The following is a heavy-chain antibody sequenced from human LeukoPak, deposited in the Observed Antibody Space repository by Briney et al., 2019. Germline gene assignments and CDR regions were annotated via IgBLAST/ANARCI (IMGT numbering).Heavy chain of an antibody. Sequence: SGGSLRLSCAASGFTFSSYAMHWVRQAPGKGLEWVAVISYDGSNKYYADSVKGRFTISRDNSKNTLYLQMNSLRAEDTAVYYCAKDRSSSWTDNWFDPWGQGTLVTVSS. D-gene: IGHD6-13*01. CDR1: GFTFSSYA. J-gene: IGHJ5*02. CDR3: AKDRSSSWTDNWFDP. CDR2: ISYDGSNK. V-gene: IGHV3-30*04.